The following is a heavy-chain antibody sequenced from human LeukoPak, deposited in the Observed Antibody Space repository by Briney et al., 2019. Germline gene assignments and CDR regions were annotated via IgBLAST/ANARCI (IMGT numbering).Heavy chain of an antibody. D-gene: IGHD6-25*01. J-gene: IGHJ4*02. CDR2: IRNKARSYTT. CDR3: TFSPAKPTLDY. V-gene: IGHV3-72*01. Sequence: PGGSLRLSCAASGFTFSSYSMNWVRQAPGKGLEWVGRIRNKARSYTTEYGASVKGRFTISRDDSKSSLYLQMNSLKTEDTAVYYCTFSPAKPTLDYWGQGTLVTVSS. CDR1: GFTFSSYS.